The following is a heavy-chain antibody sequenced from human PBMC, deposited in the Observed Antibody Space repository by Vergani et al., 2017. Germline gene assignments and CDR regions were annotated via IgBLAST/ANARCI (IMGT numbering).Heavy chain of an antibody. V-gene: IGHV3-30-3*01. CDR2: ISYDGSNK. Sequence: QVQLVESGGGLVQPGRSLRLSCAASGFTFSSYAMPWVRQAPGKGLEWVAVISYDGSNKYYADSVKGRFTISRDNSKNTLYLQMNSLRAEDTAVYYCAAIPAAGTFFDYWGQGNLVTVSS. D-gene: IGHD6-13*01. CDR3: AAIPAAGTFFDY. CDR1: GFTFSSYA. J-gene: IGHJ4*02.